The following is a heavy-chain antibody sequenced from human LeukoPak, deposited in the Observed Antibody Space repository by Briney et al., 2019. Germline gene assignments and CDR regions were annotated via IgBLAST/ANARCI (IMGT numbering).Heavy chain of an antibody. CDR3: AKCYDILTGYYPDWYFDL. V-gene: IGHV3-23*01. CDR2: ISGSGGST. J-gene: IGHJ2*01. CDR1: GFTFSSYG. D-gene: IGHD3-9*01. Sequence: GGSLRLSCAASGFTFSSYGMHWVRQAPGKGLEWVSAISGSGGSTYYADSVKGRFTISRDNSKNTLYLQMNSLRAEDTAVYYCAKCYDILTGYYPDWYFDLWGRGTLVTVSS.